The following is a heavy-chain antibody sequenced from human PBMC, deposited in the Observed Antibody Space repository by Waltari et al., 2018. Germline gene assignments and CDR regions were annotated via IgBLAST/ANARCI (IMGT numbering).Heavy chain of an antibody. J-gene: IGHJ4*02. Sequence: QVQLIQSGAEVKKHGASLRVSCKVSGHPLTELSMHWVRQAPGKGLEGMAGFDPGEGNRTYARSLQGRVTMTEDTASDTAYLELGSLVSNDTAVYYCATGLMTISGVTNDFWGQGTLVTVSS. CDR2: FDPGEGNR. CDR3: ATGLMTISGVTNDF. V-gene: IGHV1-24*01. D-gene: IGHD3-3*02. CDR1: GHPLTELS.